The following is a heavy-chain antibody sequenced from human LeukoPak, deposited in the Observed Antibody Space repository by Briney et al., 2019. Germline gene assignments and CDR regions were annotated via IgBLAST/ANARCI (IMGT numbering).Heavy chain of an antibody. CDR2: INPNSGGT. D-gene: IGHD4-23*01. CDR1: GYTFTGYP. CDR3: ARADDYGGNSPGY. V-gene: IGHV1-2*02. Sequence: ASVKVSCKASGYTFTGYPMHWVRQAPGQGLEWMGWINPNSGGTNYAQKFQGRVTMTRDTCISTAYMELSSLRSDDTAVYYCARADDYGGNSPGYWGQGTLVTVSS. J-gene: IGHJ4*02.